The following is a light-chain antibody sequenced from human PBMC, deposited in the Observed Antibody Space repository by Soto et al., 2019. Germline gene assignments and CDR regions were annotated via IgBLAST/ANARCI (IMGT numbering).Light chain of an antibody. V-gene: IGKV3-20*01. CDR2: GAS. Sequence: ELVLTQSPGTLSLSPGERATLPCRASQTVNNNYLAWYQQIPGQAPRLLISGASGRATGTPDRFSGSASGTDFTLTISRLEPEDFAVYYCQQYGSSPLTFGGGTKVDIK. CDR1: QTVNNNY. J-gene: IGKJ4*01. CDR3: QQYGSSPLT.